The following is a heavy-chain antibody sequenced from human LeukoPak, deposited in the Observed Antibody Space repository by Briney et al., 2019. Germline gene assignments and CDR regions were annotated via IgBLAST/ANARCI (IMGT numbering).Heavy chain of an antibody. CDR2: VNPNSGGA. CDR1: GYTFTGYY. CDR3: ARGYDFWSGYQH. Sequence: ASVKVSCKASGYTFTGYYMHWVRQAPGHGREWLGWVNPNSGGANYAQKFQCRVTMTRHTSISTAYMELSRLRSDDTGVYYCARGYDFWSGYQHWGQGTLVTVSS. V-gene: IGHV1-2*02. J-gene: IGHJ4*02. D-gene: IGHD3-3*01.